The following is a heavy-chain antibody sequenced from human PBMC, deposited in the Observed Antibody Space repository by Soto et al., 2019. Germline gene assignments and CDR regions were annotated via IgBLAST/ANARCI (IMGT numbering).Heavy chain of an antibody. D-gene: IGHD2-15*01. CDR2: INRSGST. CDR3: ARPSGWQNYYYYGMDV. J-gene: IGHJ6*02. V-gene: IGHV4-34*01. CDR1: GGSFSGYS. Sequence: PSEPLSLTCAVYGGSFSGYSWSWIRQPPGKGLEWVGAINRSGSTNYNPSLKSRVTISVDTSKNQFSLKLSSVPAADTAVYYCARPSGWQNYYYYGMDVWGQGTTLTASS.